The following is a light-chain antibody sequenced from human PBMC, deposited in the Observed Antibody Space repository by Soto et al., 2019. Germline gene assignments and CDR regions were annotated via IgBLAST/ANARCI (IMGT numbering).Light chain of an antibody. CDR3: QQYGNSPYT. V-gene: IGKV3-20*01. CDR1: QSVSSY. CDR2: GAS. Sequence: EIVLTQSPGTLSLSPGERATLSCRASQSVSSYLAWYQQKPGQTPRLLIYGASNRATGIPDRFCGSGSGTDFTLTISRLEPEDFAVYYCQQYGNSPYTFGQGTKLEIK. J-gene: IGKJ2*01.